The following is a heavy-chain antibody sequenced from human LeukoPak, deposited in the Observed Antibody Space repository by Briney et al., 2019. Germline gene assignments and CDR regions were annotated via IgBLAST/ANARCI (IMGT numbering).Heavy chain of an antibody. CDR1: GDSISSYY. D-gene: IGHD6-13*01. CDR3: ARVRYSSSGKYYFDY. V-gene: IGHV4-59*01. J-gene: IGHJ4*02. CDR2: MYYSGST. Sequence: SETLSLTCTVSGDSISSYYWSWIRQPPGRGLEWIGCMYYSGSTNYNPSLKSRVTISMGTSKDQFSLKLSSVTAADTAVYYCARVRYSSSGKYYFDYWGQGTLVTVSS.